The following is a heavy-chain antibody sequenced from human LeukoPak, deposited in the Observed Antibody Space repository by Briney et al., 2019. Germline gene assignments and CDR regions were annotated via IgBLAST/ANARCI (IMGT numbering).Heavy chain of an antibody. CDR2: ISSSGSTL. V-gene: IGHV3-48*04. CDR1: GFTFSSYS. Sequence: SGGSLRLSCAASGFTFSSYSMNWVRQAPGKGLEWVSYISSSGSTLYYADSVKGRFTISRDNAKNSLYLQMNSLRAEDTALYYCARIYSSGSRYYFDYWGQGTLVTVSS. J-gene: IGHJ4*02. CDR3: ARIYSSGSRYYFDY. D-gene: IGHD6-19*01.